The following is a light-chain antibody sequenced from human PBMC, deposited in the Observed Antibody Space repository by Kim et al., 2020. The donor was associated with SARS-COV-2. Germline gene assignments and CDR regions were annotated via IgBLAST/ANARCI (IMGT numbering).Light chain of an antibody. CDR2: GDN. J-gene: IGLJ1*01. CDR1: RLRSYV. Sequence: ALGQTVRMTYQGDRLRSYVVSCYKQKPGQAPIFVISGDNNRPSGIPDRFSGSISGDTASLTITGAQADDEADYYCKSRDSSGNHYVFGAGTKVTVL. V-gene: IGLV3-19*01. CDR3: KSRDSSGNHYV.